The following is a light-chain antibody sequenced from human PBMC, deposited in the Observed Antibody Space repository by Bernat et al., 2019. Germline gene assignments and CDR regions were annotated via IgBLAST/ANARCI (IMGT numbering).Light chain of an antibody. CDR1: QVIGTY. Sequence: DIQLPQSPPFLSASVGDRVTITCRASQVIGTYIAWYQQKPGKATNLLIYGASTLQTGVPSRFSGSGSGTEFTLTISSLRPKDFATYHCQQLNSYPITFGQGTRLEIK. CDR3: QQLNSYPIT. CDR2: GAS. J-gene: IGKJ5*01. V-gene: IGKV1-9*01.